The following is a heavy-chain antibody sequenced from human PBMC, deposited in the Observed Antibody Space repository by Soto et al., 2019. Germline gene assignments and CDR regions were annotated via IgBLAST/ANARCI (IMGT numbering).Heavy chain of an antibody. Sequence: SETLSLTCTVSGGSVTSDEDYWTWIRQSPGKGLEWIGYISNSGSTGYNPSLKTRLSMSVDRSKNQFTLRLTSVTAADTAVYFCATESGSTYGYFDHFGQVTQVPVCS. V-gene: IGHV4-30-4*01. D-gene: IGHD5-18*01. CDR2: ISNSGST. J-gene: IGHJ4*02. CDR1: GGSVTSDEDY. CDR3: ATESGSTYGYFDH.